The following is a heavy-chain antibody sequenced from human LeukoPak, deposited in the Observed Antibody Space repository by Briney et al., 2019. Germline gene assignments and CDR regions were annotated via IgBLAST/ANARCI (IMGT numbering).Heavy chain of an antibody. V-gene: IGHV4-39*01. CDR3: ARVRYSGYQYYFDY. CDR1: GGSISSSNYY. Sequence: SETLSLTCTVSGGSISSSNYYWGWIRQPPGKGLEWIGSIYYSGSTYYTSSPRSRVTISVDTSKNQFSLKLLSVTRADTAVYYCARVRYSGYQYYFDYWGQGTLVTVSS. J-gene: IGHJ4*02. CDR2: IYYSGST. D-gene: IGHD5-12*01.